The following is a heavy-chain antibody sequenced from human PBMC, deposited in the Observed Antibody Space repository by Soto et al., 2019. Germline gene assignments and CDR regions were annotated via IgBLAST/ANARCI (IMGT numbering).Heavy chain of an antibody. Sequence: SETLSLTCGVSGFPVSYGYYWGWIRQPPGKGLEWLGSIYQSGKTYYNPSLKSRLTLSMDTSKNEFSLRLRSVTAADTAVYFCARLYCSSVSCYKDYWGPAVLVTVSS. J-gene: IGHJ4*02. CDR3: ARLYCSSVSCYKDY. CDR1: GFPVSYGYY. V-gene: IGHV4-38-2*01. D-gene: IGHD2-2*01. CDR2: IYQSGKT.